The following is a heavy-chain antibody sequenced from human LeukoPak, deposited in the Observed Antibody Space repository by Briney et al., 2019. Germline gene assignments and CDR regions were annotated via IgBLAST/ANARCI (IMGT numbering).Heavy chain of an antibody. Sequence: SETLSLTCTVSGVSINSHYLNWIRQPPGKGLEWIGNIYYSGSTNYNPSVKSRVTISLDTSKNQFSLNLSSVTAADTAVYYCARHRDAFDIWGQGTMVTVSS. V-gene: IGHV4-59*08. CDR1: GVSINSHY. CDR3: ARHRDAFDI. CDR2: IYYSGST. J-gene: IGHJ3*02.